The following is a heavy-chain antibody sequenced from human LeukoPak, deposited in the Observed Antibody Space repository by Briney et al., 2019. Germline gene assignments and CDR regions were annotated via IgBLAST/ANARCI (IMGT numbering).Heavy chain of an antibody. CDR3: ARGDSSSWYKAG. Sequence: APVKVSCKASGYTFTSYDINWVRQATGQGLEWMGWMNPNSGNTGYAQKFQGRVTMTRNTSISTAYMELSSLRSEDTAVYYCARGDSSSWYKAGWGQGTLVTVSS. CDR1: GYTFTSYD. CDR2: MNPNSGNT. J-gene: IGHJ4*02. D-gene: IGHD6-13*01. V-gene: IGHV1-8*01.